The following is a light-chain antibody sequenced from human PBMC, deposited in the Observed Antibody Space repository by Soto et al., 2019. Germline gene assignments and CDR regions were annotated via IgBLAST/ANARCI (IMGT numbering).Light chain of an antibody. J-gene: IGKJ4*01. Sequence: EIVLTQSPGTLSLSPGERATLSCRASQSVRSDYFAWYQQKPGQAPRVIIFGVSTRATGIPDRFSGSGSGTDFTLTITRMEPEAFPMYYCQQYGNSPLTFGGGTKVDIK. CDR2: GVS. V-gene: IGKV3-20*01. CDR1: QSVRSDY. CDR3: QQYGNSPLT.